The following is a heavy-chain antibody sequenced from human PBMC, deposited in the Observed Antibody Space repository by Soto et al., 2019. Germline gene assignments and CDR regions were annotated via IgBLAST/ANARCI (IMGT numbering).Heavy chain of an antibody. Sequence: PGGSLRLSCVGSGFTFSTYSINWVRQAPGKGLEWVSSISSRSDIYYADSVKGRFTISRDNAKNSVSLQMNSLRAEDTAVYYCAREYTAWPLAYGLDVWGQGTTVTVSS. V-gene: IGHV3-21*01. CDR1: GFTFSTYS. J-gene: IGHJ6*02. CDR3: AREYTAWPLAYGLDV. D-gene: IGHD2-2*02. CDR2: ISSRSDI.